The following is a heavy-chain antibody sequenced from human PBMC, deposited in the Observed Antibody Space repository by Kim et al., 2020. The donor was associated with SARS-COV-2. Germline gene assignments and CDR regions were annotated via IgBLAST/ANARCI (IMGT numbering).Heavy chain of an antibody. CDR3: ASRPLYCSSTSCFRSAFDI. CDR1: GGSISSSSYY. Sequence: SETLSLTCTVSGGSISSSSYYWGWLRQSPGKGLEWIGSIYYSGSTYYNPSLRSRVTISVDTSKNQFSLRLSSVTAADTAVYYCASRPLYCSSTSCFRSAFDIWGQGTMVTVSS. CDR2: IYYSGST. D-gene: IGHD2-2*01. V-gene: IGHV4-39*01. J-gene: IGHJ3*02.